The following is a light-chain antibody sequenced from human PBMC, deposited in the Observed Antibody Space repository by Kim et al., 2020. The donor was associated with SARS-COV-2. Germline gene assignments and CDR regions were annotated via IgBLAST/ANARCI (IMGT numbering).Light chain of an antibody. CDR1: QSISSD. CDR3: QQSYSTPFT. Sequence: ASVGDRVTITCRASQSISSDLNWYQQKPGKAPKLLIYAASSLQSGVPSRFGGSGSGTDFTLTISSLQPEDFATYYCQQSYSTPFTFGPGTKVDIK. V-gene: IGKV1-39*01. CDR2: AAS. J-gene: IGKJ3*01.